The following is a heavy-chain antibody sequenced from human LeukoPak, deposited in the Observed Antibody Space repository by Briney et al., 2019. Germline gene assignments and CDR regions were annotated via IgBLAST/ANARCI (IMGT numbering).Heavy chain of an antibody. CDR3: ARADRRVRYYDSSGYYY. CDR2: INHSGST. J-gene: IGHJ4*02. V-gene: IGHV4-34*01. D-gene: IGHD3-22*01. Sequence: PSETLSLTCAVYGGSFSRYYWSWIRQPPGKGLEWIGEINHSGSTNYNPSLKSRVTISVDTSKNQFSLKLSSVTAADTAVYYCARADRRVRYYDSSGYYYWGQGTLVTVSS. CDR1: GGSFSRYY.